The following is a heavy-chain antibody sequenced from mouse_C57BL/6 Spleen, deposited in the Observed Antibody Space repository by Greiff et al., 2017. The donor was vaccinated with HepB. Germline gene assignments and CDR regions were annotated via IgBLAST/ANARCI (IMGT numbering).Heavy chain of an antibody. CDR3: ARHAYYDYDLYYAMDY. J-gene: IGHJ4*01. Sequence: VKLQESGPGLVAPSQSLSITCTVSGFSLTSYGVHWVRQPPGKGLEWLVVIWSDGSTTYNSALKSRLSISKDNSKSQVFLKMNSLQTDDTAMYYCARHAYYDYDLYYAMDYWGQGTSVTVSS. CDR1: GFSLTSYG. D-gene: IGHD2-4*01. V-gene: IGHV2-6-1*01. CDR2: IWSDGST.